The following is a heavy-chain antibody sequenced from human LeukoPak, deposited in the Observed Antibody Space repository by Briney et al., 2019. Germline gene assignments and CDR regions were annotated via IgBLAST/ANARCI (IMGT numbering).Heavy chain of an antibody. J-gene: IGHJ3*02. D-gene: IGHD3-10*01. CDR2: IIPILGIA. CDR1: GGTFSSYA. Sequence: SVKVSCKASGGTFSSYAISWVRQTPGQGLEWTGRIIPILGIANYAQKFQGRVTITADKSTSTAYMELSSLRSEDTAVYYCARDGSGSYHDAFDIWGQGTMVTVSS. CDR3: ARDGSGSYHDAFDI. V-gene: IGHV1-69*04.